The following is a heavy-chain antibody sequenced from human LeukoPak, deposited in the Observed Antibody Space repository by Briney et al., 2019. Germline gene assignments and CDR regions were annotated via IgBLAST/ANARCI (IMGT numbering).Heavy chain of an antibody. J-gene: IGHJ1*01. CDR1: VFTFSRYA. CDR2: FSGSGSSR. V-gene: IGHV3-23*01. CDR3: AKGAYCGGDCDRAEYFQH. D-gene: IGHD2-21*02. Sequence: PGGSLRLSCTASVFTFSRYAISWVRQARGEARVGGSAFSGSGSSRYYADSVKGRFTISIDNSKNTMYLQMNSLRAEDTGVYYCAKGAYCGGDCDRAEYFQHWGQGTLVTVSS.